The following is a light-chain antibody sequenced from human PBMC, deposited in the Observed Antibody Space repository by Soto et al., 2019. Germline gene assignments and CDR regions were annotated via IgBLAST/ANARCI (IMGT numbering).Light chain of an antibody. CDR2: NND. CDR1: SSNIGGNT. Sequence: QSVLTQPPSASGTPGQRVTISCSGSSSNIGGNTVNWYQHLPGMAPKLLIYNNDRRPSGVPDRFSASKFGTSVSLAINGLQPEDAADYYCAAWDDSLKGVVFGGGTKLTVL. CDR3: AAWDDSLKGVV. J-gene: IGLJ2*01. V-gene: IGLV1-44*01.